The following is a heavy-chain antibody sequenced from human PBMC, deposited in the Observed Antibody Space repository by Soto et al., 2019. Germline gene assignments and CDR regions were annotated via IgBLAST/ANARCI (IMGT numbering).Heavy chain of an antibody. V-gene: IGHV3-30-3*01. CDR3: ARDHYSDSSGGYFDY. Sequence: GGSLRLSCAASGFTFSGYAMHWVRQAPGKGLEWVAVISYDGSNKYYVDSVKGRLTISRDNSKNTVCLQLNGLRTEDTAVYYCARDHYSDSSGGYFDYWGQGT. D-gene: IGHD3-22*01. CDR2: ISYDGSNK. CDR1: GFTFSGYA. J-gene: IGHJ4*02.